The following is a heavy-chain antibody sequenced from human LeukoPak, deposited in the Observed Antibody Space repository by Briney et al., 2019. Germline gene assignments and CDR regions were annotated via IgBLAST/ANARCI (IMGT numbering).Heavy chain of an antibody. CDR1: GFTFSTYG. CDR2: ISYDGDNK. CDR3: AKDRLLLARGVIDAFDI. J-gene: IGHJ3*02. V-gene: IGHV3-30*18. Sequence: PGRSLRLSCAASGFTFSTYGMHWVRQAPGKGLEWVAVISYDGDNKYFADSVKGRFTISRDNSKNTLYLQMNSLRAEDTAVYYCAKDRLLLARGVIDAFDIWVQGTMVTVSS. D-gene: IGHD3-10*01.